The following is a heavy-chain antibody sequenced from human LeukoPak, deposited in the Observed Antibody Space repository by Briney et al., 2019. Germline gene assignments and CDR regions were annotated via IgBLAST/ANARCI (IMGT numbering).Heavy chain of an antibody. CDR3: ARDQYSSSWYGRGHYYMDV. D-gene: IGHD6-13*01. J-gene: IGHJ6*03. V-gene: IGHV1-2*02. CDR1: GYTFTGYY. Sequence: ASVKVSCKASGYTFTGYYMHWVRQAPGQGLEWMGWINPNSGGTNYAQKFQGRVTMTRDTSISTAYMELSRLRSDDTAVYYCARDQYSSSWYGRGHYYMDVWGKGTTVTVSS. CDR2: INPNSGGT.